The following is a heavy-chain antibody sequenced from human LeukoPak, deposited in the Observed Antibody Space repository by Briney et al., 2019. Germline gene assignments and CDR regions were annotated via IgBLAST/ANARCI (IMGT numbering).Heavy chain of an antibody. D-gene: IGHD3-9*01. J-gene: IGHJ4*02. CDR2: IIPRLDIA. V-gene: IGHV1-69*04. CDR3: AREWYDILTGYQGFQLDY. CDR1: GGTFSSYA. Sequence: GASVKVSCKPSGGTFSSYAISWVRQAPGQGLEWRGRIIPRLDIANSAQSFQGRVTITADKSTSTAYMELSSLRSDDTAVYYCAREWYDILTGYQGFQLDYWGQGSLVTVSS.